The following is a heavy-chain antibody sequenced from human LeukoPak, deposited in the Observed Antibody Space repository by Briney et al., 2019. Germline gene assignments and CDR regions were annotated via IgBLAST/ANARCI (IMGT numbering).Heavy chain of an antibody. J-gene: IGHJ4*02. CDR3: AKVDKQWLAFDY. CDR1: GFTFSSYA. Sequence: GGSLRLSCAASGFTFSSYAMSWVRQAPGKGLEWVSAVGGSGGSTYYADSVKGRFTISRDNSKNTLYLQMNSLRAEDTAVYYCAKVDKQWLAFDYWGQGTLVTVSS. V-gene: IGHV3-23*01. D-gene: IGHD6-19*01. CDR2: VGGSGGST.